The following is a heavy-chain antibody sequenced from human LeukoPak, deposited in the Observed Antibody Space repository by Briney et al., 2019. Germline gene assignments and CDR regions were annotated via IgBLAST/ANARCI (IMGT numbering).Heavy chain of an antibody. CDR1: GFIFSSYA. J-gene: IGHJ4*02. V-gene: IGHV3-23*01. Sequence: GGSLRLSCAASGFIFSSYAMNLVRQAPGKGLEWVSGISGSGGSTYYADSVKGRFTISRDNSKNTLYLQMNSLRVEDTAVYYCAKDRVMYYYDSSGYTSYWGQGTLVTVSS. CDR3: AKDRVMYYYDSSGYTSY. CDR2: ISGSGGST. D-gene: IGHD3-22*01.